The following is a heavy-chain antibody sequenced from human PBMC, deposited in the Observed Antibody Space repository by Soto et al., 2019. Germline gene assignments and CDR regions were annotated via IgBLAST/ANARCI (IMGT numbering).Heavy chain of an antibody. V-gene: IGHV3-21*01. J-gene: IGHJ4*02. D-gene: IGHD5-12*01. CDR1: GFTFSSYS. CDR2: ISSSSSYI. CDR3: ARENIVATILSY. Sequence: PGGSLRLSCAASGFTFSSYSMNWVRQAPGKGLEWVSSISSSSSYIYYADSVKGRFTISRDNAKNSLYLQMNSLRAEDTAVYYCARENIVATILSYWGQGTLVTVSS.